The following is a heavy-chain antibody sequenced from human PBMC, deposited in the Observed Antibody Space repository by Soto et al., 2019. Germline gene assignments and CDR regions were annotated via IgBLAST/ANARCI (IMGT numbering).Heavy chain of an antibody. CDR2: INHSGST. CDR1: GGSFSGYY. D-gene: IGHD3-3*01. V-gene: IGHV4-34*01. J-gene: IGHJ6*02. Sequence: PSETLSLTCAVYGGSFSGYYWSWIRQPPGKGLEWIGEINHSGSTNYNPSLKSRVTISVDTSKNQFSLKLSSVTAADTAVYYCVEFWNGYYTRTPQSDPGGIYYYGMDVWGQGTTVTVSS. CDR3: VEFWNGYYTRTPQSDPGGIYYYGMDV.